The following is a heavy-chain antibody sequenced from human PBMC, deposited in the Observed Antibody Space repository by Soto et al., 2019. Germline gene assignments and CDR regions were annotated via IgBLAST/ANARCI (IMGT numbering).Heavy chain of an antibody. D-gene: IGHD2-8*01. CDR2: IYYSGST. CDR3: ARQTNGYGMDV. V-gene: IGHV4-59*08. J-gene: IGHJ6*02. CDR1: GGSISSYY. Sequence: GSLRLSCTVSGGSISSYYWSWIRQPPGKGLEWIGYIYYSGSTNYNPSLKSRVTISEDTSKNQFSLKLGSVTAADTAVYYCARQTNGYGMDVWGQGTTVTVSS.